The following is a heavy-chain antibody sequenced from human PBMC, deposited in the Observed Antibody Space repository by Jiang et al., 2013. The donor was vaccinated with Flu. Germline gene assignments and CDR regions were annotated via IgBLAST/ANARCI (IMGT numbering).Heavy chain of an antibody. CDR2: TSYDETSK. J-gene: IGHJ4*02. CDR1: GFTFSTYA. Sequence: VQLLESGGGVVQPGRSLRLSCAASGFTFSTYAMHWVRQAPGKGLEWVAVTSYDETSKYYADSVKGRFTISRDNSKNTLFLQMNSLRADDTAVYYCARGYCNGGVCSTFDYWGQGTLVTVSS. V-gene: IGHV3-30*04. D-gene: IGHD2-8*02. CDR3: ARGYCNGGVCSTFDY.